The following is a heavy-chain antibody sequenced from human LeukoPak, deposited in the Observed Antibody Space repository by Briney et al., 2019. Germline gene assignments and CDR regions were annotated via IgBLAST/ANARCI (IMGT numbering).Heavy chain of an antibody. J-gene: IGHJ4*02. Sequence: SVKVSCKASGGTFSSYTISWVRQAPGQGLEWMGGIIPIFGTANYAQKFQGRVTITADESTSTAYMELSSLRSEDTAVYYCASGHLYYYDSNGYLSYFDYWGQGTLVTVSS. CDR3: ASGHLYYYDSNGYLSYFDY. CDR1: GGTFSSYT. D-gene: IGHD3-22*01. CDR2: IIPIFGTA. V-gene: IGHV1-69*13.